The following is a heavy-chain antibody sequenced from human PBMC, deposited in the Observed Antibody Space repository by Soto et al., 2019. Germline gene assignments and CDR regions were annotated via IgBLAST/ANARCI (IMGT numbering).Heavy chain of an antibody. J-gene: IGHJ4*02. Sequence: GESLKISCKGSGYSFTSYWIAWVRQMPGKGLEWMGIIYPGDSDTRYSPSFQGQVTISADKSISTAYLQWSSLKASDTSMYYCASLRYSSSWSDWGQGTLVTVSS. CDR2: IYPGDSDT. CDR3: ASLRYSSSWSD. CDR1: GYSFTSYW. V-gene: IGHV5-51*01. D-gene: IGHD6-13*01.